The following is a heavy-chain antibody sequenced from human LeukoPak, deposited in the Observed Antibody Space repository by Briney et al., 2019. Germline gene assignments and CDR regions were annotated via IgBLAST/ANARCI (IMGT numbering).Heavy chain of an antibody. D-gene: IGHD2-15*01. CDR1: GFTFSNYA. Sequence: GGSLRLSCAASGFTFSNYAMSWVRQAPGKGLEWVSAFSGSGSNTYYAGSVKGRFTISRDNSKNTQSLQMNSLRAEDTAVYYCLGYCSGGNCYSGGYWGQGTLVTVSS. J-gene: IGHJ4*02. CDR3: LGYCSGGNCYSGGY. V-gene: IGHV3-23*01. CDR2: FSGSGSNT.